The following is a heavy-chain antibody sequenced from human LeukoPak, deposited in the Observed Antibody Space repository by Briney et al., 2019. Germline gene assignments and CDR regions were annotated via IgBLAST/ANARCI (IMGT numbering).Heavy chain of an antibody. V-gene: IGHV3-66*01. D-gene: IGHD4-23*01. CDR1: GFTVSSNY. J-gene: IGHJ4*02. CDR2: IYSAGNT. Sequence: GGSLTLSCAASGFTVSSNYMSWVRQAPGKGLEWVSVIYSAGNTFYADSVKGRFTISRDNSKNTLYLQMNSLRAEDTAVYYCARARGTGGYYFDYWGQGTLVTVSS. CDR3: ARARGTGGYYFDY.